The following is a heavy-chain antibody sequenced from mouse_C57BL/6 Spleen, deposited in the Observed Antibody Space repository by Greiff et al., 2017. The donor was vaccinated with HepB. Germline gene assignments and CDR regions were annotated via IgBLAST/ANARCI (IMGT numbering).Heavy chain of an antibody. CDR1: GFTFSSYG. V-gene: IGHV5-6*01. D-gene: IGHD4-1*01. CDR3: ARHRGTNYYYAMDY. J-gene: IGHJ4*01. CDR2: ISSGGSYT. Sequence: EVHLVESGGDLVKPGGSLKLSCAASGFTFSSYGMSWVRQTPDKRLEWVATISSGGSYTYYPDSVKGRFTISRDNAKNTLYLQMSSLKSEDTAMYYCARHRGTNYYYAMDYWGQGTSVTVSS.